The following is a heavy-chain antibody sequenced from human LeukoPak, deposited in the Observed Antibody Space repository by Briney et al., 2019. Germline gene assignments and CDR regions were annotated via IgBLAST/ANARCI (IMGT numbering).Heavy chain of an antibody. J-gene: IGHJ4*02. D-gene: IGHD5-12*01. CDR1: GFTFSSYG. Sequence: QPGGSLRLSCAASGFTFSSYGMTWVRQAPGKGLEWVSYISSSSSTIYYADSVKGRFTISRDNAKNTLYLQMNSLRAEDTAVYYCAKDQRLRLRGHFDYWGQGTLVTVSS. CDR2: ISSSSSTI. V-gene: IGHV3-48*01. CDR3: AKDQRLRLRGHFDY.